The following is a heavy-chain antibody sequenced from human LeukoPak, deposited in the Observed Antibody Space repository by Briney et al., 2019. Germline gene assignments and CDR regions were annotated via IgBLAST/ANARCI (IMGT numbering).Heavy chain of an antibody. J-gene: IGHJ4*02. CDR3: AKGRALGGSSWYYDY. CDR1: GFTVSSNY. V-gene: IGHV3-66*02. Sequence: GGSLRLSCAASGFTVSSNYMTWVRQAPGKGLEWVSVVYGGDTTYYADSVKGRFTISRDNSKNTLYLQINSLRAEDTAVYYCAKGRALGGSSWYYDYWGQGTLVTVSS. D-gene: IGHD6-13*01. CDR2: VYGGDTT.